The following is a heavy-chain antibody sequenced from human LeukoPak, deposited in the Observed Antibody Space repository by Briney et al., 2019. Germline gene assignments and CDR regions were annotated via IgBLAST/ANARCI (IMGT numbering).Heavy chain of an antibody. CDR2: IFQSGSP. Sequence: SQTLSLTCTVSGGPISSGGFSWTWIRQPPGEGLEWIGYIFQSGSPSYNPSLRSRVTISVDTSTNQFSLRLNSVTAADTAMYYCARDRAGLGLLDFWGQGTMVTVFS. J-gene: IGHJ3*01. CDR3: ARDRAGLGLLDF. CDR1: GGPISSGGFS. D-gene: IGHD1-26*01. V-gene: IGHV4-30-2*01.